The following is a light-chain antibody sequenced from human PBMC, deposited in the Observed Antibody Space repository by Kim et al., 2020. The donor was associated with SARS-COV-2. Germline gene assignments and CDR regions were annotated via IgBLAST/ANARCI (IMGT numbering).Light chain of an antibody. CDR3: QQYNSYLYT. V-gene: IGKV1-5*03. CDR1: QSISSW. Sequence: DIQMTQSPSTLSASVGDRVTITCRASQSISSWLAWYQQKPGKAPKLPIYKASNLESGVPSRFSGSGSGTEFTLTISSLQPDDFATYFCQQYNSYLYTFGQGTKLEI. CDR2: KAS. J-gene: IGKJ2*01.